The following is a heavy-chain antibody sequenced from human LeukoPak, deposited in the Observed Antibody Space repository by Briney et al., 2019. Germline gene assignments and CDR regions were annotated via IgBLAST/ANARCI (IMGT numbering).Heavy chain of an antibody. J-gene: IGHJ4*02. CDR3: AKDNWVGEFPS. CDR1: GFTFSSYA. D-gene: IGHD3-10*01. Sequence: GGSLRLSCAASGFTFSSYAMSWVRQAPGKGMEWVSAISGSGGSTYYADSVKGRFTISRDNSKNTLYLQMNSLRAEDTAVYYCAKDNWVGEFPSWGQGTLVTVSS. CDR2: ISGSGGST. V-gene: IGHV3-23*01.